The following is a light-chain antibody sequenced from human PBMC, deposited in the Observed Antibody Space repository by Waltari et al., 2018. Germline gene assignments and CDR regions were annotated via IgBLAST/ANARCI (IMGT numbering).Light chain of an antibody. CDR1: HIGRKK. Sequence: SHVLTQPPPGSVAPGNTARIILGGNHIGRKKLHWYQQKPGQAPVLVIYDVSDRPSGIPERFSGSNSGNTATLTISRVEAGDEADYYCQVWDSSTDHVVFGGGTKLTVL. J-gene: IGLJ2*01. V-gene: IGLV3-21*04. CDR3: QVWDSSTDHVV. CDR2: DVS.